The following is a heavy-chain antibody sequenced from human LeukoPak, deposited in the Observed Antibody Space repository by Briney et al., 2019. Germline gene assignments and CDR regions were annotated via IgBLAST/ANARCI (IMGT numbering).Heavy chain of an antibody. V-gene: IGHV3-66*01. CDR2: IYSGGST. Sequence: PGGSLRLSCAASGFTVSSNYMSRVRQAPGKGLEWVSVIYSGGSTYYADSVKGRFTISRDNSKNTLYLQMNSLRAEDTAVYYCALDSYYYDSSGYYPLFDYWGQGTLVTVSS. CDR1: GFTVSSNY. D-gene: IGHD3-22*01. J-gene: IGHJ4*02. CDR3: ALDSYYYDSSGYYPLFDY.